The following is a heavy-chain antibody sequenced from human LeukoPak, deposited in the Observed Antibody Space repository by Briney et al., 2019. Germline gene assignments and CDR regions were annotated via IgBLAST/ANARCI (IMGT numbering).Heavy chain of an antibody. Sequence: GTSLRLSCGASGFSFSSYGMHWVRQAPGKGLEWVASIWPDGSKRYYADSVKGRFTISRDNAKNTLYVQMNSLRAEDTAVYYCASSVGIAAAGTPWAFDYWGQGTLVTVSS. CDR1: GFSFSSYG. J-gene: IGHJ4*02. V-gene: IGHV3-33*01. CDR3: ASSVGIAAAGTPWAFDY. D-gene: IGHD6-13*01. CDR2: IWPDGSKR.